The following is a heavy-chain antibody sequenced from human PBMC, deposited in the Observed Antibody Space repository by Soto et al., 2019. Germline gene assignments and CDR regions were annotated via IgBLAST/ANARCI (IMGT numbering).Heavy chain of an antibody. CDR2: IYYSGST. Sequence: SETLSLTCTVSGGSISSGNYYWSWIRQHPGKGLEWIGYIYYSGSTYYNPSLKSRVTISVDTSKNQFSLHLNSVTPEDTAVYYCERLIGNSWLDFWGRGTLVTVPS. V-gene: IGHV4-30-4*08. CDR3: ERLIGNSWLDF. J-gene: IGHJ5*01. CDR1: GGSISSGNYY. D-gene: IGHD1-26*01.